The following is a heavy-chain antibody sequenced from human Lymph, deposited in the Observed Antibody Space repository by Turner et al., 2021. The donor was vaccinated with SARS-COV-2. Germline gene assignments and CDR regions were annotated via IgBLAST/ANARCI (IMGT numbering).Heavy chain of an antibody. J-gene: IGHJ4*02. V-gene: IGHV3-43*02. CDR2: ISGDGGGT. CDR1: GFPFDDYA. CDR3: AKDPGYCSGGSCYSRTYFDF. Sequence: EVQLVESGGGVVQPGGSLSLPCAASGFPFDDYAMHWVRQAPGKGLEWVSLISGDGGGTYYADSVKGRFTISRDNSKNSLSLQMNSLRAEDTALYYCAKDPGYCSGGSCYSRTYFDFWGQGTLVTVSA. D-gene: IGHD2-15*01.